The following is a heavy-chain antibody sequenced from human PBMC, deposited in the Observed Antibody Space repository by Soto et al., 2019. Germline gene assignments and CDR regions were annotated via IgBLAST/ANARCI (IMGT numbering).Heavy chain of an antibody. CDR3: AREEGINDYGGNWGAFDI. D-gene: IGHD4-17*01. J-gene: IGHJ3*02. Sequence: SETLSLTCTFSCGSIISGDYYWSWIRQPPGKGLEWIGYIYYSGSTYYNPSLKSRVTISVDTSKNQFSLKLSSVTAVDTAVYYCAREEGINDYGGNWGAFDIWGQGTMVTVSS. CDR1: CGSIISGDYY. V-gene: IGHV4-30-4*01. CDR2: IYYSGST.